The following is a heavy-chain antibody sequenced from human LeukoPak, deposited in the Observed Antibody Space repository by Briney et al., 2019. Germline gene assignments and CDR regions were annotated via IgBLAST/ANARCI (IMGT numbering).Heavy chain of an antibody. CDR1: GGSISSYY. CDR2: IYYSGST. CDR3: ARAALTGYCREARGQFDY. D-gene: IGHD3-9*01. J-gene: IGHJ4*02. V-gene: IGHV4-59*01. Sequence: SETLSLTCTVSGGSISSYYWSWIRQPPGKGLEWIGYIYYSGSTNYNPSLKSRVTISVDTSKNQFSLKLSSVTAADTAVYYCARAALTGYCREARGQFDYWGQGTLVTVSS.